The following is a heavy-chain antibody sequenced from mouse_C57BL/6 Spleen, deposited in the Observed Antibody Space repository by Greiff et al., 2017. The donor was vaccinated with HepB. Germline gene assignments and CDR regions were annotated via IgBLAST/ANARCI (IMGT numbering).Heavy chain of an antibody. Sequence: VQLQQSGAELVKPGASVKISCKASGYAFSSYWMNWVKQRPGKGLEWIGQIYPGDGDTNYNGKFKGKATLTADKSSSTAYMQLSSLTSEDSAVYFCARGGYSNYGDYAMDYWGQGTSVTVSS. CDR2: IYPGDGDT. J-gene: IGHJ4*01. D-gene: IGHD2-5*01. CDR3: ARGGYSNYGDYAMDY. CDR1: GYAFSSYW. V-gene: IGHV1-80*01.